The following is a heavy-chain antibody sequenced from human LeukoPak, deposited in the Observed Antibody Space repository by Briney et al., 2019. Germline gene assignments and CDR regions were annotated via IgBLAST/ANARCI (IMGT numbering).Heavy chain of an antibody. J-gene: IGHJ6*03. CDR1: VGTFSSYA. D-gene: IGHD6-6*01. CDR2: IIPIFGTA. Sequence: GASVKVSCKASVGTFSSYAISWVRQPPRQGLEWMGGIIPIFGTANYPQKFQGRVTITTDESTSTAYMELSSLRSEDTAVYYCARDMLRRSSSGYYYYYMDVWGKGTTVTVSS. CDR3: ARDMLRRSSSGYYYYYMDV. V-gene: IGHV1-69*05.